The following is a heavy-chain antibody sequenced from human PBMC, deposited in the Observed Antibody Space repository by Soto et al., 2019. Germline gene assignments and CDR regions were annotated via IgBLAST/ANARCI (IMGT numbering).Heavy chain of an antibody. D-gene: IGHD3-3*01. CDR2: ISYDGSNK. V-gene: IGHV3-30*18. CDR3: AKEVDYDFWSGYYHQKAFDY. Sequence: PGGSLRLSCAASGFTFSSYGMHWVRQAPGKGLEWVAVISYDGSNKYYADSVKGRFTISRDNSKNTLYLQMNSLRAEDTAVYYSAKEVDYDFWSGYYHQKAFDYWGQGTLVTVSS. J-gene: IGHJ4*02. CDR1: GFTFSSYG.